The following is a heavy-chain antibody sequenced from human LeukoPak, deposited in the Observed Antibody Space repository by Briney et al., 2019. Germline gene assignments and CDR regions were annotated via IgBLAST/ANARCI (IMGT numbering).Heavy chain of an antibody. Sequence: SETLSLTCTVSGGSISSDSYYWGWIRQPPGKGLEWIGTIYYSGTTYYNPSLKSRATISVDTSKNQFSLRLSSVTAADTAVYYCARVVAGFGEFGRFDYRGQGALVTVSS. V-gene: IGHV4-39*07. D-gene: IGHD3-10*01. CDR1: GGSISSDSYY. CDR3: ARVVAGFGEFGRFDY. CDR2: IYYSGTT. J-gene: IGHJ4*02.